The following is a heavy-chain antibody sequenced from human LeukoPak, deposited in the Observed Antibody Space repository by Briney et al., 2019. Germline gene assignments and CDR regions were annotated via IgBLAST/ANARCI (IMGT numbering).Heavy chain of an antibody. Sequence: ASVKVSCKASGYTFTCHRLHWVRQAPGQGLEWMGIINPCGGSTTYAQKFQGRVTMTRDTSTSTVHMEVSSLRSEDTAIYYCARSRGGYSSGSDYWGQGTLVTVSS. CDR1: GYTFTCHR. CDR3: ARSRGGYSSGSDY. J-gene: IGHJ4*02. D-gene: IGHD5-18*01. V-gene: IGHV1-46*01. CDR2: INPCGGST.